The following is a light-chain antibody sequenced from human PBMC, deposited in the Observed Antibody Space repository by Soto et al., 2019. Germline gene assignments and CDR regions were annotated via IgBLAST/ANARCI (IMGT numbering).Light chain of an antibody. Sequence: QPVLTQPPSVSGAPGQTVTISCTGSSPNIVACNDVPWYRQLPGTAPKLLIYRDSNRPSGVPDRFSGSKSGTSASRAIAGLQAEDEADYYCQSYDISLSGWVFGGGTKLTVL. CDR3: QSYDISLSGWV. CDR1: SPNIVACND. CDR2: RDS. V-gene: IGLV1-40*01. J-gene: IGLJ3*02.